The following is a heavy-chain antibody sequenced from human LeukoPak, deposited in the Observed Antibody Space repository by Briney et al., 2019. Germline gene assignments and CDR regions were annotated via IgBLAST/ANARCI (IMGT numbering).Heavy chain of an antibody. V-gene: IGHV3-48*01. Sequence: PGGSLRLSCAASGFRFSTYSMNWARQAPGKGLEWISYISHSGGAEHYTDSVKGRFTISRDNAKNALYLQMNSLRAEDTAVYFCARDYVFAFDYWSQGTLVTVSS. CDR2: ISHSGGAE. CDR1: GFRFSTYS. D-gene: IGHD3-10*02. CDR3: ARDYVFAFDY. J-gene: IGHJ4*02.